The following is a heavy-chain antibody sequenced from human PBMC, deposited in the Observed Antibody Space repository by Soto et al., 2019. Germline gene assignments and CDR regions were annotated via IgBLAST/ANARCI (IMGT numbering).Heavy chain of an antibody. Sequence: QVQLQESGPGLVKPSQTLSLTCTVSGGSISSGGYYWSWIRQHPGKGLEWIGYIYYSGSTYYNPSLKGRVTLSVDTSKNQCSRKLSSVTAADTAVYYCARDGGVGARGPFDYGGQGTLVTVSS. CDR2: IYYSGST. CDR1: GGSISSGGYY. CDR3: ARDGGVGARGPFDY. V-gene: IGHV4-31*03. D-gene: IGHD1-26*01. J-gene: IGHJ4*02.